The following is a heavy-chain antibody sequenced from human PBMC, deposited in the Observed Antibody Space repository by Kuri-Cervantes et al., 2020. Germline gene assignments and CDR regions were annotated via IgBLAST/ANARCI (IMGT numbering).Heavy chain of an antibody. Sequence: GSLRLSCAASGFTFSSYEMNWVRQAPGKGLEWIGSIYYSGSTYYNPSLKSRVTISVDTSKNQFSLKLSSVTAADTAVYYCARDDSSGYYYAGYYYYGMDVWGQGTTVTVSS. CDR3: ARDDSSGYYYAGYYYYGMDV. CDR2: IYYSGST. CDR1: GFTFSSYE. V-gene: IGHV4-39*07. D-gene: IGHD3-22*01. J-gene: IGHJ6*02.